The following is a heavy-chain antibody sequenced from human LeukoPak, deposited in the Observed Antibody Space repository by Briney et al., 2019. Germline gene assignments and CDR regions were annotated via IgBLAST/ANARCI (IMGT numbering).Heavy chain of an antibody. J-gene: IGHJ6*03. D-gene: IGHD3-10*01. CDR1: GYSISSGYY. Sequence: PSETLSLTCAVSGYSISSGYYWGWIRQPPGKGLEWIGSIYHSGSTYYNPSLKSRVTISVDTSKNQFSLKLSSVTAADTAVYYCARLPLWEGFLNYYGSGSYLLGYMDVWGKGTTVTVSS. V-gene: IGHV4-38-2*01. CDR3: ARLPLWEGFLNYYGSGSYLLGYMDV. CDR2: IYHSGST.